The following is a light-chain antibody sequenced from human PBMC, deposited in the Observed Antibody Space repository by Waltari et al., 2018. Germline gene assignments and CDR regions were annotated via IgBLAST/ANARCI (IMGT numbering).Light chain of an antibody. Sequence: AIQMTQSPSSLSASVGARVTITCRASQGIRNDLGWYQQKPGKAPKLLIYAAFNLQSGVPSRFSGSGSATEFTLTISSLQPEDSATYYCLQDYNYPRTFGQGTKVEIK. V-gene: IGKV1-6*01. J-gene: IGKJ1*01. CDR3: LQDYNYPRT. CDR1: QGIRND. CDR2: AAF.